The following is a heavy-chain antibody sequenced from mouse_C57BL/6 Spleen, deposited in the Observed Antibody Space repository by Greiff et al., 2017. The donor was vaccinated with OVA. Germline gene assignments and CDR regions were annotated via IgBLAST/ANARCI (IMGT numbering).Heavy chain of an antibody. CDR2: IHPNSGST. CDR1: GYTFTSYW. Sequence: VQLQQPGAELVKPGASVKLSCKASGYTFTSYWMHWVKQRPGQGLEWIGMIHPNSGSTNYNEKFKSKATLTVDKSSSTAYMQLSSLTSEDSAVYYCARRGGSYWYFDVWGTGTTVTVAS. D-gene: IGHD1-1*01. V-gene: IGHV1-64*01. J-gene: IGHJ1*03. CDR3: ARRGGSYWYFDV.